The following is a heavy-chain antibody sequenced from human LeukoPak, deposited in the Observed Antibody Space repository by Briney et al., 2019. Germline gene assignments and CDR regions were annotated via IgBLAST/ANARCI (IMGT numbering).Heavy chain of an antibody. Sequence: GRTLRLFCATAGFSYTDYPMNRYRNDKGKGQEWISNIRTTAEGAKYAYYADSVKGRVTISRDDGKNTLYLHMNSLRDDDTVFFQAEDGIRDAFDYWGQGILVTVSS. D-gene: IGHD5-24*01. CDR2: IRTTAEGAKYA. V-gene: IGHV3-48*02. CDR1: GFSYTDYP. CDR3: EDGIRDAFDY. J-gene: IGHJ4*02.